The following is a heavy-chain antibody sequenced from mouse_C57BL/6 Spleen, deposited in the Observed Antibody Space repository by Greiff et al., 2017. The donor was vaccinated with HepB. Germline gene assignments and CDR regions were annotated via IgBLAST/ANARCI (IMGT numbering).Heavy chain of an antibody. V-gene: IGHV1-52*01. CDR2: IDPSDSET. J-gene: IGHJ2*01. CDR3: ARGGEGSSGPTDY. CDR1: GYTFTSYW. D-gene: IGHD3-2*02. Sequence: VQLQQPGAELVRPGSSVKLSCKASGYTFTSYWMHWVKQRPIQGLEWIGNIDPSDSETHYNQKFKDKATLTVDKSSSTAYMRISSLTSEDSAVYYGARGGEGSSGPTDYWGKGTTLTVSS.